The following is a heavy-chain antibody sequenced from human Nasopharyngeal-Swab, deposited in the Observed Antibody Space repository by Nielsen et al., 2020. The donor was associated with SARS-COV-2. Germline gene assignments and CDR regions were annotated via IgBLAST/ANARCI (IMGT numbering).Heavy chain of an antibody. Sequence: GGSLRLSCAASGFTFRNHGMHWVRQAPGKGLEWVAIISSGGRTQVYADSVEGRFTISRDDPENTLYLQMNSLRPEDTAVYYCAKESSTYYYDYWGLGTLVTVSS. CDR1: GFTFRNHG. D-gene: IGHD2-2*01. J-gene: IGHJ4*02. CDR2: ISSGGRTQ. CDR3: AKESSTYYYDY. V-gene: IGHV3-30*18.